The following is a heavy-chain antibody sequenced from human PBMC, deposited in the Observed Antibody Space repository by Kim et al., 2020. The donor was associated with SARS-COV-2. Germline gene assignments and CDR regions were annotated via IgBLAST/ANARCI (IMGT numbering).Heavy chain of an antibody. Sequence: TYHNRSLKSRVTISLDTSRNQFSLRLTSVTATDTAVYYCARGDYFYYAMDIWGQGTTVTVSS. V-gene: IGHV4-30-2*04. CDR3: ARGDYFYYAMDI. CDR2: T. J-gene: IGHJ6*02.